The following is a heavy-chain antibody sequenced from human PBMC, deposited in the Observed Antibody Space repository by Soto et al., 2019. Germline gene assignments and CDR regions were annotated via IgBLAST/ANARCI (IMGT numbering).Heavy chain of an antibody. Sequence: GAAVKVSCKASGYTFTSYYMHWVRQAPGQGLEWMGIINPSGGSTSYAQKFQGRVTMTRDTSTGTVYMELSSLRSEDTAVYYCARDSSSGYNWFDPWGQGTLVTVSS. CDR2: INPSGGST. CDR3: ARDSSSGYNWFDP. CDR1: GYTFTSYY. J-gene: IGHJ5*02. D-gene: IGHD6-6*01. V-gene: IGHV1-46*01.